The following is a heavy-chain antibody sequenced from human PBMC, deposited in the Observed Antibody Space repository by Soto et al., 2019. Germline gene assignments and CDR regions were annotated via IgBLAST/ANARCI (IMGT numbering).Heavy chain of an antibody. V-gene: IGHV4-59*01. CDR1: SGSISSYY. D-gene: IGHD2-2*02. J-gene: IGHJ6*02. CDR3: ARGGVVVPAAINYYYYYGMDV. CDR2: IYYSGST. Sequence: SESLSLTCTVSSGSISSYYGSWIRQPPGKGLEWIGYIYYSGSTNYNPSLKSRVTISVDTSKNQFSLKLSSVTAADTAVYYCARGGVVVPAAINYYYYYGMDVWGQGTTVTVSS.